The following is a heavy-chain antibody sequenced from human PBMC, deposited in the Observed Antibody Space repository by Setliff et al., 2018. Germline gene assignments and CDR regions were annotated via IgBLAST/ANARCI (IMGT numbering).Heavy chain of an antibody. CDR2: IYYSGST. D-gene: IGHD4-17*01. J-gene: IGHJ4*02. CDR3: ARLIYGDYEDY. V-gene: IGHV4-39*01. CDR1: GGSISSSSYY. Sequence: PSETLSLTCTVSGGSISSSSYYWGWIRQPPGKGLEWIGSIYYSGSTYYNPSLKSRVTISVDTSKNQFSLKLSSVTAADTAVYYCARLIYGDYEDYWGQGTLVTAPQ.